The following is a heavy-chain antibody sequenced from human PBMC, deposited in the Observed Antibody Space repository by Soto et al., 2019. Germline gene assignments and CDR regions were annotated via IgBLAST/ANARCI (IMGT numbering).Heavy chain of an antibody. J-gene: IGHJ4*02. Sequence: QVQLVESGGGVVQPGRSLRLSCVASGFTFSSYGMHWVRQAPGKGLEWVALIWNDGSYKYFADSVKGRFTISRDNSKNALEMQMNSLRAEDTAVDFCVRYLSSSSWCDYWGQGTLVTVSS. CDR1: GFTFSSYG. CDR3: VRYLSSSSWCDY. D-gene: IGHD6-13*01. V-gene: IGHV3-33*01. CDR2: IWNDGSYK.